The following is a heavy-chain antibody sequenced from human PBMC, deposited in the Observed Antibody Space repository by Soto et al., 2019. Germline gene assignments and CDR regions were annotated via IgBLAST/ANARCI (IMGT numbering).Heavy chain of an antibody. V-gene: IGHV1-18*04. CDR2: ISAYNGNT. D-gene: IGHD3-22*01. Sequence: AASVKVSCKASGYTFTSYGISWVRQAPGQGLEWMGWISAYNGNTNYAQKLQGRVTMTTDTSTSTAYMELRSLRSDDTAVYYCAREEIITMIVVVPVFYGMNVCG. CDR3: AREEIITMIVVVPVFYGMNV. CDR1: GYTFTSYG. J-gene: IGHJ6*02.